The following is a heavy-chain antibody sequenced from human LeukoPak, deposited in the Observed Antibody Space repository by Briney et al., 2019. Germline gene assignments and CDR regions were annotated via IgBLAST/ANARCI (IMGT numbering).Heavy chain of an antibody. D-gene: IGHD3-10*01. V-gene: IGHV3-23*01. J-gene: IGHJ4*02. CDR2: ISPSGDIT. Sequence: PGRSLRLSCAASGFTFKNYGMHWVRQAPGKGLEWVSGISPSGDITYYADSVKGRFTISRDNSKNTLYLEVISLTAEDTAVYYCAKDDAWLRFGEWSQGTLVTVSS. CDR1: GFTFKNYG. CDR3: AKDDAWLRFGE.